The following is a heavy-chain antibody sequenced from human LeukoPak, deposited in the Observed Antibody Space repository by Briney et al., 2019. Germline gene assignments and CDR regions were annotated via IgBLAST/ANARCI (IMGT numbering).Heavy chain of an antibody. CDR1: AFSFSAYS. Sequence: PGGSLRLSCAASAFSFSAYSMNWVRQAPGKGLEWVSYISSSSRTTYYADSVKGRFTISRDNAKNSLYLQMNSLRDEDTAVYYCARDKHDSSGYYTPTFFDLWGQGTLVTVSS. D-gene: IGHD3-22*01. J-gene: IGHJ4*02. V-gene: IGHV3-48*02. CDR3: ARDKHDSSGYYTPTFFDL. CDR2: ISSSSRTT.